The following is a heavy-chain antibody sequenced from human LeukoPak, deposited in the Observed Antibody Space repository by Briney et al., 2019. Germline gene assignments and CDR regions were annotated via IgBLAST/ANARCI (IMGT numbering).Heavy chain of an antibody. J-gene: IGHJ4*02. Sequence: SETLSLTCAVYGVSFNGYYWTWLRQPPGKGLEWIGAINRGGSTAYNASLMSRVTISVDTSKTKFSLRLSSVTAADTAVYYCARGRGSGSYYLYWGQGTLVTVSS. CDR1: GVSFNGYY. D-gene: IGHD3-10*01. V-gene: IGHV4-34*01. CDR2: INRGGST. CDR3: ARGRGSGSYYLY.